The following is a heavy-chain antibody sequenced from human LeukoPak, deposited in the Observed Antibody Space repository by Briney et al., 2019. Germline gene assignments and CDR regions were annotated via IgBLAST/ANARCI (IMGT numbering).Heavy chain of an antibody. V-gene: IGHV3-23*01. CDR3: AREGRRDYYYYYMDV. Sequence: GGSLRLSCAVSGITLSNYGMTWVRQAPGKGLEWVAGLSGSGGSTNYADSVKGRFTISRDNAKNTLYLQMNSLRAEDTAVYYCAREGRRDYYYYYMDVWGKGTTVTVSS. CDR1: GITLSNYG. J-gene: IGHJ6*03. CDR2: LSGSGGST.